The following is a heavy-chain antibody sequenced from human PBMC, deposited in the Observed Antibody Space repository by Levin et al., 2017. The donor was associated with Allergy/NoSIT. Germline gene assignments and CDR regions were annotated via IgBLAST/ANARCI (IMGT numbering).Heavy chain of an antibody. Sequence: GGSLRLSCAASGFTFSSYWMHWVRQAPGKGLVWVSRINSDGTSTVYADSVKGRVTISRDNAKNTLYLQMNSLRDEDTAVYYCAGEATSAFDMWGQGTMVTVSS. V-gene: IGHV3-74*01. CDR1: GFTFSSYW. CDR2: INSDGTST. D-gene: IGHD2-2*01. J-gene: IGHJ3*02. CDR3: AGEATSAFDM.